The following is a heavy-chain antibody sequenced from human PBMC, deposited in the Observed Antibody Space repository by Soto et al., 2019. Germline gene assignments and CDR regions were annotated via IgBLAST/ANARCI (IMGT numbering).Heavy chain of an antibody. V-gene: IGHV6-1*01. D-gene: IGHD3-22*01. CDR1: GDSVSSNSAA. Sequence: PSQTLSLTCVISGDSVSSNSAAWNWIRQSPSRGLEWLGRTYYRSKWYNDYAVSVKSRITINPDTSKNQFSLQLNFVTPEDTAVYYCARDRAYYDSSGYYYASDAFDIWGQGTMVTVSS. CDR2: TYYRSKWYN. J-gene: IGHJ3*02. CDR3: ARDRAYYDSSGYYYASDAFDI.